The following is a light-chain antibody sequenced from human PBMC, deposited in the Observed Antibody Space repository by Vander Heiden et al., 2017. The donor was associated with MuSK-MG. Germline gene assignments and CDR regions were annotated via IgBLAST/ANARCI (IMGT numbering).Light chain of an antibody. V-gene: IGLV2-14*01. CDR1: SSDVGGYNY. CDR2: EVS. J-gene: IGLJ2*01. Sequence: QSALTQPASVSGSPGQSITISCAGTSSDVGGYNYVSWYQSHPGKAPKLLIYEVSDRPSGVSNRFSGSKSGNTASLTISGLQAEDEAVYYCSSYTTSSTVIFGGWTTLNVL. CDR3: SSYTTSSTVI.